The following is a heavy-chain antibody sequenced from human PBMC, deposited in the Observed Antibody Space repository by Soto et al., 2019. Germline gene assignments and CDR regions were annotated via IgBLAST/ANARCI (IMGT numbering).Heavy chain of an antibody. CDR2: IYYSGST. CDR3: AGSGSHYYYGMDV. D-gene: IGHD3-3*01. J-gene: IGHJ6*02. CDR1: GGSISSYY. Sequence: SETLSLTCTVSGGSISSYYWSWIRQPPGKGLEWIGYIYYSGSTNYNPSLKSRVTISVDTSKNQFSLKLSSVTAADTAVYYCAGSGSHYYYGMDVWGQGTTVTVSS. V-gene: IGHV4-59*01.